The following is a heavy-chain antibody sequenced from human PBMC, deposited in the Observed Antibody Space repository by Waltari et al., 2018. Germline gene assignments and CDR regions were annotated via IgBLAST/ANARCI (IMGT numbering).Heavy chain of an antibody. Sequence: EVQLVESGGGLVQPGGSLRLSCAASGFTFSRFWMSWVRQAPGKGLEGVANNSQDGTVTNYVDSVKGRFTTSRDNARNSLYLQMNSLRVDDTAVYYCVRDDDGGMGAVWGQGTTVTVSS. CDR3: VRDDDGGMGAV. CDR1: GFTFSRFW. V-gene: IGHV3-7*01. J-gene: IGHJ6*02. CDR2: NSQDGTVT. D-gene: IGHD3-16*01.